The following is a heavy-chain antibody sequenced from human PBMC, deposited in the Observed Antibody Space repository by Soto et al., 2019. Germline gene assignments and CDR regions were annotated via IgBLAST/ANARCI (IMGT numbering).Heavy chain of an antibody. J-gene: IGHJ4*02. CDR1: GFTFSSYG. CDR3: AKAVYGSSSGYFAY. V-gene: IGHV3-23*01. D-gene: IGHD3-10*01. Sequence: EVQLLESGGGLVQPGGSLRLSCAASGFTFSSYGMSWVRQAPGKGLEWVSSISGDSANTYYADSVKGRFTVSRDNSKNTLSLQMNRLRAEDTALYYCAKAVYGSSSGYFAYWGQGTLITVSS. CDR2: ISGDSANT.